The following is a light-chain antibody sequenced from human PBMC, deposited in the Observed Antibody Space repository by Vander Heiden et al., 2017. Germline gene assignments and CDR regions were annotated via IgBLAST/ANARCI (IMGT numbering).Light chain of an antibody. CDR2: GNT. Sequence: QSVLTQPPSVSGAPGQTVTISCTGSSSNIGAGYDVHWYQQLPGTAPKLLIYGNTNRPSGVPDRFSGSKSGTSASLGITGLQTEDEADYYCQSSDSRLYVFGTGTKVTVL. J-gene: IGLJ1*01. CDR1: SSNIGAGYD. V-gene: IGLV1-40*01. CDR3: QSSDSRLYV.